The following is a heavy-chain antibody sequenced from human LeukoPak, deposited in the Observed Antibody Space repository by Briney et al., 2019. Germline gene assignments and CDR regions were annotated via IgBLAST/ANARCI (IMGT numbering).Heavy chain of an antibody. D-gene: IGHD6-19*01. V-gene: IGHV3-66*01. CDR3: ARGIVVAGTGY. CDR2: IYSGGST. Sequence: PGGSLRLSCAASGFTVSSNYMSWVRQAPGKGLERVSVIYSGGSTYYADSVKGRFTISRDNSKNTLYLQMNSLRAEDTAVYYCARGIVVAGTGYWGQGTLVTVSS. J-gene: IGHJ4*02. CDR1: GFTVSSNY.